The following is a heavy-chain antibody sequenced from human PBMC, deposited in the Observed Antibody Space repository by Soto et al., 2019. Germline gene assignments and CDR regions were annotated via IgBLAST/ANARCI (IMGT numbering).Heavy chain of an antibody. CDR1: GGSFSCYY. CDR2: INHSGST. CDR3: ARENDYGDYRNFDY. Sequence: PSATLSLTCDVYGGSFSCYYWSWIRQPPGKGLEWIGEINHSGSTNYNPSLKSRVTISVDTSKNQFSLKLSSVTAADTAVYYCARENDYGDYRNFDYWGQGTLVTVSS. V-gene: IGHV4-34*01. J-gene: IGHJ4*02. D-gene: IGHD4-17*01.